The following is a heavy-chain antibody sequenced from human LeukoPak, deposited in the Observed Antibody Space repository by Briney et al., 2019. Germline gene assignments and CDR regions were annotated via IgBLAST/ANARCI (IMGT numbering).Heavy chain of an antibody. Sequence: SETLSLTCTVSGDSINSYYWSWIRQPPGKGLEWIGDIYYSGTTNYNPSLKSRVTISVDTSKNQFSLKLSSVTAADTAVYYCARDGTKSEPDYWGQGTLVTVSS. V-gene: IGHV4-59*01. CDR2: IYYSGTT. CDR1: GDSINSYY. J-gene: IGHJ4*02. D-gene: IGHD1-14*01. CDR3: ARDGTKSEPDY.